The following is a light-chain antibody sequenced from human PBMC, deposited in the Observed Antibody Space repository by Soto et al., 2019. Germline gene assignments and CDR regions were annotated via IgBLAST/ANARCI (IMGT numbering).Light chain of an antibody. V-gene: IGKV1-5*01. J-gene: IGKJ1*01. CDR1: QSISSW. CDR2: DVS. CDR3: QQYNTFWT. Sequence: IQMTQSPSTLSASVGDRVTITCRASQSISSWLAWYQQKPGKAPKLLIYDVSSLESGVPSRFSGSGSGTEFTLTISSLQPDDLATYYCQQYNTFWTFGQGTKVDIK.